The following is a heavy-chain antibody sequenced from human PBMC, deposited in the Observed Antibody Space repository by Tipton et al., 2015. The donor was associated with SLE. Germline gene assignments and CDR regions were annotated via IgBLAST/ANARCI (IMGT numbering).Heavy chain of an antibody. CDR1: VDSISTYN. Sequence: PGLVKPSETLSLICAVSVDSISTYNWGWIRQSPGKGLEWIGSVFYRGNTYDSTYYNPSLKSRVTISLDTSQNQFSLKLTSATAADTAIYYCASHFRYDYWNGYSNVGYYFDSWGQGTLVTVSS. CDR2: VFYRGNTYDST. D-gene: IGHD3/OR15-3a*01. J-gene: IGHJ4*02. CDR3: ASHFRYDYWNGYSNVGYYFDS. V-gene: IGHV4-39*07.